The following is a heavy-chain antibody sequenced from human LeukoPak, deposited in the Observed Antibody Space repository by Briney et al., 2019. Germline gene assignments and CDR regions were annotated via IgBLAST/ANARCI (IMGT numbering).Heavy chain of an antibody. V-gene: IGHV3-23*01. Sequence: GGSLRLSCAASGFTFNSYAMNWVRQAPGKGLEWISEIVDNGGSAFYADSVKGRFTISRDNSKNTLYLQMNSLRAGDTAIYYCAKAGYGSGSFYTKNFDYWGQGTLVTVSS. D-gene: IGHD3-10*01. J-gene: IGHJ4*02. CDR2: IVDNGGSA. CDR3: AKAGYGSGSFYTKNFDY. CDR1: GFTFNSYA.